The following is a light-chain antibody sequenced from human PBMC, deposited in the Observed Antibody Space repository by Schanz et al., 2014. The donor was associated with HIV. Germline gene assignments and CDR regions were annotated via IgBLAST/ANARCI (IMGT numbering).Light chain of an antibody. V-gene: IGLV1-44*01. CDR2: NTY. J-gene: IGLJ3*02. Sequence: QSVLTQPPSASGTPGQRVTISCSASSSTIGTNAVNWYQQSPGTAPKLLIYNTYHRPSGVPDRFSGSESGTSASLSISGLQSEDEADYYCAGWDDSLNGWVFGGGTKLTV. CDR3: AGWDDSLNGWV. CDR1: SSTIGTNA.